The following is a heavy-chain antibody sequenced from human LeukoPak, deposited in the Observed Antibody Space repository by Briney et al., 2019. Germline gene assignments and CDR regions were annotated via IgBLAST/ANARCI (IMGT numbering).Heavy chain of an antibody. D-gene: IGHD6-13*01. CDR1: GFTFSSYG. V-gene: IGHV3-30*18. J-gene: IGHJ4*02. Sequence: GGSLRLSCAASGFTFSSYGIHWVRQAPGKGLEWVAGISYGGSNKYYADSMKGRFTISRDNSKNTLYLQMNSLRAEDTAVYYCAKEYSSSWYTFDCWGQGTLVTVSS. CDR3: AKEYSSSWYTFDC. CDR2: ISYGGSNK.